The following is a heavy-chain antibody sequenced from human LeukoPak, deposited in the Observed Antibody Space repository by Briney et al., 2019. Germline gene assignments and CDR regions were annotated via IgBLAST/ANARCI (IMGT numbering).Heavy chain of an antibody. J-gene: IGHJ6*02. CDR1: GFTFSSYA. CDR2: ISGSGGST. Sequence: PGGSLRLSCAASGFTFSSYAMSWVRQAPGKGLEWVSAISGSGGSTYYADSVKGRFTISRDNSRNTVFLQMNSLRDEDTAVYYCAKKSVSSATYYFYAMDVWGQGTTVTVSS. CDR3: AKKSVSSATYYFYAMDV. V-gene: IGHV3-23*01. D-gene: IGHD2-15*01.